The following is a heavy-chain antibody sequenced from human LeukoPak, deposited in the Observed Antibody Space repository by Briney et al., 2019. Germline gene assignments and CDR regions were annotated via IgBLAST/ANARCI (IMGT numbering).Heavy chain of an antibody. CDR3: ARDKVRFTMVRGVINPFDY. D-gene: IGHD3-10*01. Sequence: ASVKVSCKASGYTFTSYGISWVRQAPGQGLEWMGWISAYNGNTNYAQKLQGRVTMTTDTSTSTAYMELRSLRSDDTAVYYCARDKVRFTMVRGVINPFDYWGQGTLVTVSS. V-gene: IGHV1-18*01. CDR2: ISAYNGNT. J-gene: IGHJ4*02. CDR1: GYTFTSYG.